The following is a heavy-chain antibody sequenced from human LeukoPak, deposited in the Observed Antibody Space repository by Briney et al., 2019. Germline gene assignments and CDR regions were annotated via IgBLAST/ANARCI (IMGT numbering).Heavy chain of an antibody. CDR2: ISTSGRAT. CDR1: GFAFSTYA. D-gene: IGHD5/OR15-5a*01. V-gene: IGHV3-23*01. J-gene: IGHJ4*02. Sequence: PGGSLRLSCAASGFAFSTYAMTWVRQAPEKGLQWVSTISTSGRATYYADSVEGRFTISRENSKNTLYLQMNSLRADDTAVYYCAKARGSSVYEQFDYWGQGTQVTVSP. CDR3: AKARGSSVYEQFDY.